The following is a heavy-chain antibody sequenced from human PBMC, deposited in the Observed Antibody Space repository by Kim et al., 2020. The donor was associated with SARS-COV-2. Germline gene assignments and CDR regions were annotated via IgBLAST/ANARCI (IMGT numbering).Heavy chain of an antibody. CDR1: GGSISSGDYY. V-gene: IGHV4-30-4*01. D-gene: IGHD3-10*01. J-gene: IGHJ5*02. CDR3: ARVLGYYGSGSPFDP. Sequence: SETLSLTCTVSGGSISSGDYYWSWIRQPPGKGLEWIAYIYYSGRTYYNPSLKSRVTISVDTSKNQFSLKLSSVTAADTAVYYCARVLGYYGSGSPFDPWGQGTLVTVSS. CDR2: IYYSGRT.